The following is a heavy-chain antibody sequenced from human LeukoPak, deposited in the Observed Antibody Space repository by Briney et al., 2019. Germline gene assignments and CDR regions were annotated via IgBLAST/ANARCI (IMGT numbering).Heavy chain of an antibody. Sequence: GESLKISCKGSGYSFTTYWIGWVRQMPGKGLEWMGIIYPSGSDTRYTPSFEGQVTISADKSISTAYLQWSSLKASDTAMYFCARRVGSARFDYWGQGTLVTVSS. J-gene: IGHJ4*02. V-gene: IGHV5-51*01. CDR3: ARRVGSARFDY. CDR2: IYPSGSDT. D-gene: IGHD6-19*01. CDR1: GYSFTTYW.